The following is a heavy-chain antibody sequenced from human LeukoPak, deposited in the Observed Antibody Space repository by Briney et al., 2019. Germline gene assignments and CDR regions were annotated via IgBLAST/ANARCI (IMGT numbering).Heavy chain of an antibody. CDR1: GFTFSSYA. CDR2: ISYDGSNK. J-gene: IGHJ4*02. Sequence: PGRSLRLSCAASGFTFSSYAMHWVRQAPGKGLEWVAVISYDGSNKYYADSVKGRFTISRDNSKNTLYLQMNSLRAEDTAVYYCARVLYDSSGYYPDYWGQGTLVTVSS. V-gene: IGHV3-30-3*01. CDR3: ARVLYDSSGYYPDY. D-gene: IGHD3-22*01.